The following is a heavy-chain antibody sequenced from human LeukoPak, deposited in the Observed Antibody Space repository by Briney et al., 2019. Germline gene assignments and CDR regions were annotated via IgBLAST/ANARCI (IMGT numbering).Heavy chain of an antibody. Sequence: EASVKVSCKASGYTFTSYGISWVRQAPGQGLEWMGRIIPILGIANYAQKFQGRVTITADKSTSTAYMELSSLRSEDTAVYYCAREVDYGGLDPRVVVAFNIWGQGTMVTVSS. V-gene: IGHV1-69*04. CDR3: AREVDYGGLDPRVVVAFNI. CDR2: IIPILGIA. CDR1: GYTFTSYG. D-gene: IGHD4-23*01. J-gene: IGHJ3*02.